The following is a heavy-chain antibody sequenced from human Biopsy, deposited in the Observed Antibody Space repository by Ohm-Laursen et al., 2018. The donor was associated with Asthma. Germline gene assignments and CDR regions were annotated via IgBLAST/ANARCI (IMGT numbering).Heavy chain of an antibody. D-gene: IGHD2-15*01. CDR2: VSGSGGNT. CDR3: AKGGGDIVVVISATTLDY. V-gene: IGHV3-23*01. CDR1: GFTFSSYA. Sequence: SLRLSCVASGFTFSSYAMNWVRQAPGKGLEWVSTVSGSGGNTYYADSVKGRFTISRDNSKNTLYLQMNSLRAEETAVFYCAKGGGDIVVVISATTLDYWGQGALVTVSS. J-gene: IGHJ4*02.